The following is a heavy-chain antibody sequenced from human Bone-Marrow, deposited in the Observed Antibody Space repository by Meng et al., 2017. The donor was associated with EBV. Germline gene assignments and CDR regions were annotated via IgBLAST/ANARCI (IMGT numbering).Heavy chain of an antibody. CDR3: AKGGLRYFDP. J-gene: IGHJ5*02. CDR1: GFSFSSYA. Sequence: GQLLVCGGDLGQPGGAMRLSLAASGFSFSSYAMSWVRQAPGKGLEWVSAISGSGDNTHYADSVEGRFTISRDNSKNTLSLQMNSLRAEDTAVYYCAKGGLRYFDPWGQGTLVTVSS. V-gene: IGHV3-23*01. CDR2: ISGSGDNT. D-gene: IGHD3-9*01.